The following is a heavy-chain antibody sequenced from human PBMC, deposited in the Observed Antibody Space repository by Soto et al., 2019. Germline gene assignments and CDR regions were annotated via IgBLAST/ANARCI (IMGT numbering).Heavy chain of an antibody. D-gene: IGHD2-2*01. V-gene: IGHV3-30*18. Sequence: GGSLRLSCAASGFTFSSYGMHWVRQAPGKGLEWVAVISYDGSNKYYADSLKGRFTSSRDNSKNTLYLQMNSLRAEDTAVYYCAKDLVQLPPSGYYYYYMDVWGKGTPVTVSS. CDR2: ISYDGSNK. CDR3: AKDLVQLPPSGYYYYYMDV. CDR1: GFTFSSYG. J-gene: IGHJ6*03.